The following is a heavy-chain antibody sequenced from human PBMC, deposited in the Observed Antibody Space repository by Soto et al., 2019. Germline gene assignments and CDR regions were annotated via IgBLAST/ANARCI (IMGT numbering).Heavy chain of an antibody. V-gene: IGHV1-58*01. Sequence: GASVKVSCKASGFTFTSSAVQWVRQARGQRLEWIGWIVVGSGNTNYAQKFQERVTITGDMSTSTAYMELSSLRSEDTAVYYCAADHRITIFGVVPPYGMDVWGQGTTVTV. CDR2: IVVGSGNT. D-gene: IGHD3-3*01. CDR1: GFTFTSSA. J-gene: IGHJ6*02. CDR3: AADHRITIFGVVPPYGMDV.